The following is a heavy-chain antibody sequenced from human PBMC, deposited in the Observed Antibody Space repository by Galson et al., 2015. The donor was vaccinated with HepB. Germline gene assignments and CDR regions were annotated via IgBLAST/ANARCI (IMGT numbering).Heavy chain of an antibody. CDR2: ISYDGSNK. D-gene: IGHD2-2*01. CDR3: AKDSDVVVPAAIDYYGMDV. CDR1: GFTFSSYG. J-gene: IGHJ6*02. V-gene: IGHV3-30*18. Sequence: SLRLSCAASGFTFSSYGMHWVRQAPGKGLEWVAVISYDGSNKYYADSVKGRFTISRDNSKNTLYLQMNSLRAEDTAVYYCAKDSDVVVPAAIDYYGMDVWGQGTTVTVSS.